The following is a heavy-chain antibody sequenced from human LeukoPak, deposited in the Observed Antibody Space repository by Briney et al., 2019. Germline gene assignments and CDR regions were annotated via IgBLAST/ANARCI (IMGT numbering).Heavy chain of an antibody. D-gene: IGHD7-27*01. CDR3: ARELVSLGTGYFDL. J-gene: IGHJ2*01. V-gene: IGHV3-23*01. CDR1: GFTFGTYG. Sequence: GGSLRLSCEASGFTFGTYGMTRVRQAPGKGLEWVSGITGSSTWTYYADSVRGRFTISRDNSKNTLHLQMNNLTADDTAIYYCARELVSLGTGYFDLWGRGTLVTVSS. CDR2: ITGSSTWT.